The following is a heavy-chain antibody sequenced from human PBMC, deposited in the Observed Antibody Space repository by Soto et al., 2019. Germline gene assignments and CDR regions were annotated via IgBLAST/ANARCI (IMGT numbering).Heavy chain of an antibody. Sequence: QVQLQQWGAGLLKPSETLSLTCAVYGGSFSGYYWSWIRQPPGKGLEWIGEINHSGRTNYNPSLNSRVTISISMAKTQFCLILTSVTAAATAIYYRATDSLGIAVLGTGRSHNNWFDPWGQGTVVTVSS. V-gene: IGHV4-34*01. J-gene: IGHJ5*02. CDR3: ATDSLGIAVLGTGRSHNNWFDP. CDR1: GGSFSGYY. CDR2: INHSGRT. D-gene: IGHD6-19*01.